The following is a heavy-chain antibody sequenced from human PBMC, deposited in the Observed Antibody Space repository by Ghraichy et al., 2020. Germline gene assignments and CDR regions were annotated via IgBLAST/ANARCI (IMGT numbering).Heavy chain of an antibody. V-gene: IGHV1-8*01. Sequence: ASVKVSCKASGYTFTSYDINWVRQATGQGLEWMGWMNPNSGNTGYAQKFQGRVTMTRNTSISTAYMELSSLRSEDTAVYYCVRAVAAAATLDYWGQGTLVTVSS. CDR2: MNPNSGNT. CDR3: VRAVAAAATLDY. D-gene: IGHD6-13*01. CDR1: GYTFTSYD. J-gene: IGHJ4*02.